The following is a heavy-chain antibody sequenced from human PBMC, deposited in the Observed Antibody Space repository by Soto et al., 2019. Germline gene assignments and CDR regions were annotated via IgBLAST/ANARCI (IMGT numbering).Heavy chain of an antibody. Sequence: SVKVSCKASGGTFSSYAISWVRQAPGQGLEWMGGIIPIFGTANYAQKFQGRVTITADESTSTAYMELSSLRSEDTAVYYCARDETDIAARPLTWFAPWGQGTLVTVSS. CDR3: ARDETDIAARPLTWFAP. D-gene: IGHD6-6*01. CDR2: IIPIFGTA. J-gene: IGHJ5*02. V-gene: IGHV1-69*13. CDR1: GGTFSSYA.